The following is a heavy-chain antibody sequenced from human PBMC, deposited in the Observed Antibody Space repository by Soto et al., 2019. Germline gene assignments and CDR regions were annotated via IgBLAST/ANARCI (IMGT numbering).Heavy chain of an antibody. CDR3: ARQYYFGSGSYYNRPFAF. V-gene: IGHV4-39*01. CDR2: IYYSGNT. Sequence: QLQLQESGPGLVKPSETLSLTCTVSGGSISSSSYYWGWIRQPPGKGLEWIGSIYYSGNTYYNPSLKSRVTISVDTAKNQCSLKLSSVTAADTAVYYCARQYYFGSGSYYNRPFAFWGQGTLVTVSS. CDR1: GGSISSSSYY. J-gene: IGHJ4*02. D-gene: IGHD3-10*01.